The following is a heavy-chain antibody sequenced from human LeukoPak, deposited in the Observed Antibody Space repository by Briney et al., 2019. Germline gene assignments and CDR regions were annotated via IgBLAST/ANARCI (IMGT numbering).Heavy chain of an antibody. CDR3: ATLPYYYDSSGSYYFDY. V-gene: IGHV3-30*02. J-gene: IGHJ4*02. CDR2: IRYDGSNK. CDR1: GFTFSDHY. D-gene: IGHD3-22*01. Sequence: GGSLRLSCVASGFTFSDHYMDWVRQAPGKGLEWVAFIRYDGSNKYYADSVKGRFTISRDNSKNTLYLQMNSLRVEDAAVYYCATLPYYYDSSGSYYFDYWGQGTLVTVSS.